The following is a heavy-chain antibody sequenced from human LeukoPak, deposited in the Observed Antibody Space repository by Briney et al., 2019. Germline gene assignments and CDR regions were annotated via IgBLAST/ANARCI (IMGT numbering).Heavy chain of an antibody. CDR3: ARVGPNYYYYYGMDV. Sequence: GGSLRLSCAASGFTFSSYAMNWVRQAPGKGLEWVAVILYDGSNKYYADSVKGRFTISRDNSKNALYLQMNSLRAEDTAVYYCARVGPNYYYYYGMDVWRQGTTVTVSS. CDR1: GFTFSSYA. J-gene: IGHJ6*02. CDR2: ILYDGSNK. D-gene: IGHD3/OR15-3a*01. V-gene: IGHV3-30-3*01.